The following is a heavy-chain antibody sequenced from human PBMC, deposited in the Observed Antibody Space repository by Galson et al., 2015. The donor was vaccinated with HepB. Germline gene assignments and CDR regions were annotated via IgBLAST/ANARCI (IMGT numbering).Heavy chain of an antibody. J-gene: IGHJ3*02. CDR3: AKGAYVYPRLTYAFDI. Sequence: LRLSCAASGFTFSSYAMSWVRQAPGKGLEWVSAISGSGGSTYYADSAKGRFTISRDNSKNTLYLQMSSLRAEDTAVYYCAKGAYVYPRLTYAFDIWGQGTMVTVSS. V-gene: IGHV3-23*01. D-gene: IGHD1-14*01. CDR2: ISGSGGST. CDR1: GFTFSSYA.